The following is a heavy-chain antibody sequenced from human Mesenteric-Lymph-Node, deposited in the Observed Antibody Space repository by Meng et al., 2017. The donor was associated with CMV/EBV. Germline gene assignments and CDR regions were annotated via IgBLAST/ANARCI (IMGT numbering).Heavy chain of an antibody. D-gene: IGHD6-19*01. CDR3: ARARAVAGYNWFDP. CDR1: GYTFTSYY. CDR2: INPSTGST. J-gene: IGHJ5*02. V-gene: IGHV1-46*01. Sequence: ASVKVSCKAAGYTFTSYYIHWVRQAPGQGLEWMGIINPSTGSTTYAQKFQGRVTMIRDTSTSTVYMELSSLRSEDTAVHYCARARAVAGYNWFDPWGQGTLVTVSS.